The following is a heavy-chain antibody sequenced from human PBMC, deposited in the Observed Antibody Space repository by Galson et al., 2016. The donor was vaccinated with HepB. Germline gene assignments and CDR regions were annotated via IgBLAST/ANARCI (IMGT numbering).Heavy chain of an antibody. D-gene: IGHD3-10*01. CDR3: ARHIRGNHYGSGSYNNPRAFDI. V-gene: IGHV5-10-1*01. CDR1: GSSFTTYW. CDR2: IDPSDSYT. Sequence: QSGAEVKKPGESLRISCKGSGSSFTTYWISWVRQMPGKGLEWMGRIDPSDSYTNYSPSFQGHVTIPADKSISTAYLQWSSLKASDSARYYCARHIRGNHYGSGSYNNPRAFDIWGQGTMVTVSS. J-gene: IGHJ3*02.